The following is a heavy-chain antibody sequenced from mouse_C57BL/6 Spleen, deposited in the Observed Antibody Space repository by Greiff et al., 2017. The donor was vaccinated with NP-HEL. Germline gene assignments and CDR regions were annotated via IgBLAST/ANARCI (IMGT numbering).Heavy chain of an antibody. J-gene: IGHJ3*01. D-gene: IGHD3-2*02. Sequence: QVQLQQPGAELVRPGSSVKLSCKASGYTFTSYWMHWVKQRPIQGLEWIGNIDPSDSETHYNQKFKDKATLTVDKSSSTAYMQLSSLTSEDSAVYYCARQLRLRSWLAYWGQGTLVTVSA. CDR1: GYTFTSYW. V-gene: IGHV1-52*01. CDR2: IDPSDSET. CDR3: ARQLRLRSWLAY.